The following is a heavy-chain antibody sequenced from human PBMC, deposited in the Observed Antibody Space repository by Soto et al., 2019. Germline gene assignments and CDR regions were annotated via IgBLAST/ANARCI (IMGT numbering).Heavy chain of an antibody. D-gene: IGHD5-12*01. J-gene: IGHJ6*02. CDR3: TTAKWLRLLNYYYYGMDV. Sequence: GGSLRLSCAASGFTFSNAWMNWVRQAPGKGLEWVGRIKSKTDGGTTDYAAPVKGRFTISSDDSKNTLYLQMNSLKTEDTAVYYCTTAKWLRLLNYYYYGMDVWGQGTTVTVSS. CDR2: IKSKTDGGTT. V-gene: IGHV3-15*07. CDR1: GFTFSNAW.